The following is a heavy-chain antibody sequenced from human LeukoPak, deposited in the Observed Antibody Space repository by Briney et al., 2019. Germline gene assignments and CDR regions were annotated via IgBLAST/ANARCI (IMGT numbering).Heavy chain of an antibody. D-gene: IGHD1-26*01. CDR1: GYSISSGYY. CDR2: INHSGST. V-gene: IGHV4-38-2*02. J-gene: IGHJ4*02. Sequence: SETLSLTCTVSGYSISSGYYWGWIRQPPGKGLEWIGEINHSGSTNYNPSLKSRATISVDTSKNQFSLKLSSVTAADTAVYYCARHRSPGIVGATAYFDYWGQGTLVTVSS. CDR3: ARHRSPGIVGATAYFDY.